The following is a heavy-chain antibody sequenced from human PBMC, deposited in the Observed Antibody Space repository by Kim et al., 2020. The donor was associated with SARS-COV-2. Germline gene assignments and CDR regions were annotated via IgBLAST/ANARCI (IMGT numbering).Heavy chain of an antibody. J-gene: IGHJ3*02. D-gene: IGHD3-3*01. CDR3: ARAPGVTIFGVVSSFDI. V-gene: IGHV4-59*01. Sequence: LKSRITISVDTSKKQFSLKLSSVTAADTAVYYCARAPGVTIFGVVSSFDIWGQGTMVTVSS.